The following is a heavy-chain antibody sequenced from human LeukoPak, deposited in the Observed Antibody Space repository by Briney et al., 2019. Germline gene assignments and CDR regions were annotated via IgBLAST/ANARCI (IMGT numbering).Heavy chain of an antibody. CDR3: ARDRGQQLVIADY. Sequence: SETLSLTCAVYGGSFSGYYWSWIRQPPGKGLEWIGEINHSGSTNYNPSLKSRVTMSVDTSKNQFSLKLSSVTAAGTAVYYCARDRGQQLVIADYWGQGTLVTVSS. D-gene: IGHD6-13*01. J-gene: IGHJ4*02. CDR2: INHSGST. CDR1: GGSFSGYY. V-gene: IGHV4-34*01.